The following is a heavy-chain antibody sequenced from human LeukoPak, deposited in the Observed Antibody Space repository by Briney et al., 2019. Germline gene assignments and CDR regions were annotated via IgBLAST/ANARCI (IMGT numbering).Heavy chain of an antibody. CDR1: GFTVSSNY. CDR3: ASEDPDYGRPLDY. V-gene: IGHV3-53*01. Sequence: GGSLRLSCAASGFTVSSNYMSWVRQAPGKGLEWVSVIYSGGSTYYADSVKGRFTISRDNSKNTLYLQVNSLRAEDTAVYYCASEDPDYGRPLDYWGQGTLVTVSS. J-gene: IGHJ4*02. CDR2: IYSGGST. D-gene: IGHD4-17*01.